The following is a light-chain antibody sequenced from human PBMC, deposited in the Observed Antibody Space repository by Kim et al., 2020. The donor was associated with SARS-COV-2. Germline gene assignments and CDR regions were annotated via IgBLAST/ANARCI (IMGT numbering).Light chain of an antibody. CDR3: QQSYTTPRT. Sequence: SASVGDRVTITCRVSQSISSYLNWYHQKPGKAPKLLIYSASSLQSGVPSRFSGSGSGTDFTLTISSLQPEDFATYYCQQSYTTPRTFGQGTKLEI. CDR2: SAS. V-gene: IGKV1-39*01. CDR1: QSISSY. J-gene: IGKJ2*01.